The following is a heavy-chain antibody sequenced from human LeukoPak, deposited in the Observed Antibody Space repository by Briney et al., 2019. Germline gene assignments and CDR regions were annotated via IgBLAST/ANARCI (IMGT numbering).Heavy chain of an antibody. CDR3: AKDRTYYYDSSGYLLDY. D-gene: IGHD3-22*01. Sequence: GGSLRLSCEASGFTFSGYAVSWVRQAPGKGLEWVSAISGSGGSTYYADSVKGRFTISRDNSKNTLYLQMNSLRAEDTAVYYCAKDRTYYYDSSGYLLDYWGQGTLVTVSS. CDR2: ISGSGGST. V-gene: IGHV3-23*01. CDR1: GFTFSGYA. J-gene: IGHJ4*02.